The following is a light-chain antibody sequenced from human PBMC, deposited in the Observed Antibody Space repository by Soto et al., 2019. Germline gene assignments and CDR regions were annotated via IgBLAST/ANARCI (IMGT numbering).Light chain of an antibody. CDR1: QSINSW. CDR2: KAS. CDR3: QHYNSYPPLT. J-gene: IGKJ1*01. V-gene: IGKV1-5*03. Sequence: DIQMTQSPSTLSASVGDRVTITCRASQSINSWLAWYQQEPGKAPKLLIYKASSLKSGVPSRFSGSGSGTEITLTISSLQPDDFATYYCQHYNSYPPLTCGQGTKVEIK.